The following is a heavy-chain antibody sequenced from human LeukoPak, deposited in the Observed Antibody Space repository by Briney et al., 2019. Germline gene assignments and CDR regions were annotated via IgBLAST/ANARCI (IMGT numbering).Heavy chain of an antibody. CDR2: ISGSGGST. CDR1: GFTFSSYA. Sequence: GGSLRLSCAASGFTFSSYAISWVRQAPGKGLEWASAISGSGGSTYYADSVKGRFTISRDNSKNTLYLQMNSLRAEDTAVYYCAKATAYYYDSSGYYSDYWGQGTLVTVSS. D-gene: IGHD3-22*01. J-gene: IGHJ4*02. V-gene: IGHV3-23*01. CDR3: AKATAYYYDSSGYYSDY.